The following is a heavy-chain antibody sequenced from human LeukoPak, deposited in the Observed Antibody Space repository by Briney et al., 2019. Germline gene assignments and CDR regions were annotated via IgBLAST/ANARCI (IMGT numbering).Heavy chain of an antibody. V-gene: IGHV1-69*06. D-gene: IGHD3-22*01. CDR2: IIPIFGTA. Sequence: GASVKVSCKASGGTFSSYAISWVRQAPGQGLEWMGGIIPIFGTANYAQKFQGRVTITADKSTSTAYMELSSLRSEDTAVYYCATNHYYDSSGYYYGIYYFDYWGQGTLVTVSS. J-gene: IGHJ4*02. CDR1: GGTFSSYA. CDR3: ATNHYYDSSGYYYGIYYFDY.